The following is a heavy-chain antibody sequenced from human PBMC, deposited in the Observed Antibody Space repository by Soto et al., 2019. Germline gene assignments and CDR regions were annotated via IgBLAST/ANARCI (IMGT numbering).Heavy chain of an antibody. CDR2: ISSSSSYI. J-gene: IGHJ6*02. Sequence: EVQLVESGGGLVKPGGSLRLSCAASGFTFSSYSMNWVRQAPGKGLEWVSSISSSSSYIYYAGSVKGRFTISRDNAKNSLYLQMTSLRAEDTSVYYCARDSNVGIDYYYYGMDVWGQGTTVTVSS. CDR3: ARDSNVGIDYYYYGMDV. D-gene: IGHD1-26*01. CDR1: GFTFSSYS. V-gene: IGHV3-21*01.